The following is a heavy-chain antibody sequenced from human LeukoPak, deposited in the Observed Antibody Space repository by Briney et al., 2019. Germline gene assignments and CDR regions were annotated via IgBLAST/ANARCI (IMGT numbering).Heavy chain of an antibody. D-gene: IGHD1-26*01. J-gene: IGHJ5*02. CDR1: GVSFSGYY. Sequence: SETLSLTCAVYGVSFSGYYWSWIRQPPGKGLEWIGEINHSGSTNYNPSLKSRVTISVDTSKNQFSLKLSSVTAADTAVYYCARDQVDWFDPWGQGTLVTVSS. V-gene: IGHV4-34*01. CDR3: ARDQVDWFDP. CDR2: INHSGST.